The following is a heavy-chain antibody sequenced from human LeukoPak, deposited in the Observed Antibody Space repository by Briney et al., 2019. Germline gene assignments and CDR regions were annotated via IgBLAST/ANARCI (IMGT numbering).Heavy chain of an antibody. CDR2: IYYSGST. CDR3: ARGYSSDPEGFDWFDP. CDR1: GGSISSSSYY. D-gene: IGHD6-19*01. J-gene: IGHJ5*02. Sequence: SETLSLTCTVSGGSISSSSYYWGWIRQPPGKGLEWIGYIYYSGSTNYNPSLKSRVTISVDTSKNQFSLKLSSVTAADTAVYYCARGYSSDPEGFDWFDPWGQGTLVTVSS. V-gene: IGHV4-61*05.